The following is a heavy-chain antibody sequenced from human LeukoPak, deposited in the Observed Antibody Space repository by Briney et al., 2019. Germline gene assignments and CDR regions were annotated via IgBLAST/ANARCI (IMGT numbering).Heavy chain of an antibody. D-gene: IGHD4-11*01. J-gene: IGHJ5*02. V-gene: IGHV3-7*01. CDR3: AREAVTKFSNWFGP. CDR2: IKQDGSEK. Sequence: GGSLRLSCAASGFTFSSYWMSWVRQAPGKGLEWVANIKQDGSEKYYVDSVKGRFTISRDNAKNSLYLQMNSLRAEDTAVYYCAREAVTKFSNWFGPWGQGTLVTVSS. CDR1: GFTFSSYW.